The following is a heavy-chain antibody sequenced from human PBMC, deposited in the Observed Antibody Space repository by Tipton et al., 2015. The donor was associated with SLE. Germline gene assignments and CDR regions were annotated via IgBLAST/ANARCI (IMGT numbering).Heavy chain of an antibody. V-gene: IGHV4-31*03. D-gene: IGHD1-26*01. CDR2: IYYTGST. J-gene: IGHJ4*02. CDR3: VRDSGNYYFDY. CDR1: GGSISIGGYY. Sequence: TLSLTCSVSGGSISIGGYYWSWIRQHPGKGLEWIGYIYYTGSTYYNPSLKSRLTISVDTSKNQFSLNLSSVTAADTAVYYCVRDSGNYYFDYWGQGSLVTVSS.